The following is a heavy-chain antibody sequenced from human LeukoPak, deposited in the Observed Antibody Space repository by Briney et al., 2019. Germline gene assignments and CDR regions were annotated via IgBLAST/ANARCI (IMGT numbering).Heavy chain of an antibody. CDR3: AKGGVVPAAIRGY. V-gene: IGHV3-30*02. CDR1: GFTFSSYG. J-gene: IGHJ4*02. Sequence: GGSLRLSCAASGFTFSSYGMHWVRQAPGKGLEWVAFIRYDGSNKYYADSVEGRFTISRDNSKNTLYLQMNSLRAEDTAVYYCAKGGVVPAAIRGYWGQGTLVTVSS. D-gene: IGHD2-2*02. CDR2: IRYDGSNK.